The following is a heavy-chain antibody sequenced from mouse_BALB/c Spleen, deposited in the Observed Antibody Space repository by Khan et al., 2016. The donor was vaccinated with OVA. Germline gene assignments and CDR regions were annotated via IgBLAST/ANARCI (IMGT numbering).Heavy chain of an antibody. V-gene: IGHV14-3*02. D-gene: IGHD2-10*01. Sequence: VQLQQSGAEFVKPGASVKLSCTASGLNIKDTYMHWINQRPQQGLVWIGRIDPANGNDRYDPKFQDKATITADASSNTAYLQLSSLTSEDTAVYYCIRGAYSGLFVYWGQGTLVTVSA. CDR3: IRGAYSGLFVY. CDR1: GLNIKDTY. J-gene: IGHJ3*01. CDR2: IDPANGND.